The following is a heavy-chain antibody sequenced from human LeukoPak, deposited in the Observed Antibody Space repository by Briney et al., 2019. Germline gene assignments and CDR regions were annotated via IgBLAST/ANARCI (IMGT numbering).Heavy chain of an antibody. CDR2: ISSDGGAT. CDR1: GFTFNSYA. D-gene: IGHD6-13*01. Sequence: GGSLRLSCAASGFTFNSYAMQWVRQAPGEGLEYVSRISSDGGATYYANSVKERFIISRDNSRNMLYLQMGSLRAEDMAVYYCARLGGGHSSSWYDAFDIWGQGTMVTVSS. V-gene: IGHV3-64*01. J-gene: IGHJ3*02. CDR3: ARLGGGHSSSWYDAFDI.